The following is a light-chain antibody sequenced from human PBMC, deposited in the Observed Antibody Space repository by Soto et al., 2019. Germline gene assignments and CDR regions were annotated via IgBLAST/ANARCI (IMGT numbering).Light chain of an antibody. V-gene: IGLV2-14*01. Sequence: QSALTQPASVSGSPVQSITISCTGTSSDVGNYNYVSWYQQHPGKAPILMIYAVSNRPSGVSPRFSGSKSGNTASLTVSGLQAEDEADYYCSSYTGGSTLVFGGGTTLTVL. CDR3: SSYTGGSTLV. CDR1: SSDVGNYNY. J-gene: IGLJ3*02. CDR2: AVS.